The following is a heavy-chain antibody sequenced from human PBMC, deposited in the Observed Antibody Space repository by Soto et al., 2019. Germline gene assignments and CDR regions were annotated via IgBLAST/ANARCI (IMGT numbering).Heavy chain of an antibody. CDR1: GYTFTGYY. J-gene: IGHJ6*02. CDR3: ARDSLVGGTAGTSYYYYSMDV. D-gene: IGHD1-7*01. V-gene: IGHV1-2*06. CDR2: INPNSGGT. Sequence: ASVKVSCKASGYTFTGYYMHWVRQAPGQGLEWMGRINPNSGGTNYAQKFQGRVTMTRDTSISTAYMELSRLRSDDTAVYYCARDSLVGGTAGTSYYYYSMDVWGQGTTVTVSS.